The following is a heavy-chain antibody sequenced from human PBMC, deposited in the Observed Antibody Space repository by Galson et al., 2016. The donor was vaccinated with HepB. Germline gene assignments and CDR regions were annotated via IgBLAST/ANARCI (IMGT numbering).Heavy chain of an antibody. V-gene: IGHV2-5*02. Sequence: PALVKPTQTLTVTCTFSGFSLITDGVGVGWIRQPPGKALEWLALIYWDDDKRYSPSLKRRLTITKDPSKNPVVLTMTNMGPVDTATYYCAFIPSRTLGKVGGRGLSFGYWGQGTLVTVSS. CDR2: IYWDDDK. CDR1: GFSLITDGVG. J-gene: IGHJ4*02. CDR3: AFIPSRTLGKVGGRGLSFGY. D-gene: IGHD4-23*01.